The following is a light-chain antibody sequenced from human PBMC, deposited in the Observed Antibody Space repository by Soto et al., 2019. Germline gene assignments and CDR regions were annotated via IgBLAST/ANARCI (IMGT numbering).Light chain of an antibody. Sequence: DIQMTQSPSTLSASVGDRVTITCRASQTIGTSLAWYQQTPGKAPKLLISDASTLESGVPSRFGGSGSGTEFPLSITLEQPDYVATYYWQQCFWHWTFGQGTKVEIK. CDR1: QTIGTS. CDR2: DAS. CDR3: QQCFWHWT. J-gene: IGKJ1*01. V-gene: IGKV1-5*01.